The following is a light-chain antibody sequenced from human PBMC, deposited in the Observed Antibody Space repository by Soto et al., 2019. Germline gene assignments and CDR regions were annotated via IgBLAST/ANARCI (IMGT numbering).Light chain of an antibody. J-gene: IGLJ2*01. Sequence: QSALTQPPSASGSHGQSVTISCTGTSSDVGGYNYVSRYQQHPGKAPKHMIYEVSKRPSGVPDRFSGSKSGNTASLTVSGLQAEDEADYYCSSYAGSNNLVVFGGGTKLTVL. CDR1: SSDVGGYNY. V-gene: IGLV2-8*01. CDR2: EVS. CDR3: SSYAGSNNLVV.